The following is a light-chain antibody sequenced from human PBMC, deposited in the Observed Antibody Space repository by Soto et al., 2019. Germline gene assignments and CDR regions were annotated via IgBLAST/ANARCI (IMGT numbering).Light chain of an antibody. CDR2: EAT. CDR3: CSYTGTNGLV. CDR1: STDVGGSKY. V-gene: IGLV2-14*01. Sequence: QSVLTQPASVSGSPGQSITISCTGTSTDVGGSKYVSWYQQHPVKAPKLIIYEATNRPSGVSNRFSGSKSGNTASLTVSGLQAEDEADYYCCSYTGTNGLVFGGGTKVTVL. J-gene: IGLJ2*01.